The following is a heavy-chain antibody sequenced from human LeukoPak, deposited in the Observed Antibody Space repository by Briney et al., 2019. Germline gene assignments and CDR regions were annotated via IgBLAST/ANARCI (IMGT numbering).Heavy chain of an antibody. Sequence: GGSLRLSCAASGFTFRDYFMSWIRQAPGNGLEWVAYTNTAGNTIYYADSMKGRFTISRDNAKNSLYLQMNTLRAEDTAVYYCARATYDSSAVDAFDIWGQGTMVTVSP. CDR2: TNTAGNTI. J-gene: IGHJ3*02. CDR1: GFTFRDYF. CDR3: ARATYDSSAVDAFDI. V-gene: IGHV3-11*01. D-gene: IGHD3-22*01.